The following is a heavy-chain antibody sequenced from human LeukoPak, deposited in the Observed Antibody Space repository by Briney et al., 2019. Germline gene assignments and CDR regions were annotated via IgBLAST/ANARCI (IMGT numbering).Heavy chain of an antibody. CDR2: ISDGGTNK. J-gene: IGHJ4*02. CDR1: GFTFSGYG. D-gene: IGHD2-21*02. V-gene: IGHV3-30*18. Sequence: GGSLRLSCAASGFTFSGYGMHWVRQAPGKGLEWVAVISDGGTNKYYAESVKGRLTISRDNSKNTLYLQINSLRPEDTAVYYCAKDPSGGDSAKGYFDSWGQGNLVTVSS. CDR3: AKDPSGGDSAKGYFDS.